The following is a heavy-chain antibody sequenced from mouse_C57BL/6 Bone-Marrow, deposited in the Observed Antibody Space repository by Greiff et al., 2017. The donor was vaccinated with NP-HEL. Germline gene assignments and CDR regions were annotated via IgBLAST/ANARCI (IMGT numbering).Heavy chain of an antibody. D-gene: IGHD1-1*01. CDR2: IYPGSGNT. J-gene: IGHJ4*01. CDR1: GYSFTSYY. Sequence: QVQLQQSGPELVKPGASVKISCKASGYSFTSYYIHWVKQRPGQGLEWIGWIYPGSGNTKYNEKFKGKATLTADTSSSTAYMQLSSLTSEDSAVYYCAEDGNIYAMGYWGQGTSVTVSS. CDR3: AEDGNIYAMGY. V-gene: IGHV1-66*01.